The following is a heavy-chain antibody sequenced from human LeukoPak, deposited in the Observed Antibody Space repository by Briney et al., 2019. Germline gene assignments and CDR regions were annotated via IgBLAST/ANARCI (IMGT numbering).Heavy chain of an antibody. V-gene: IGHV4-59*01. D-gene: IGHD2-2*01. J-gene: IGHJ6*02. Sequence: SETLSLTCTVSGGSISSYYWSWMRQPPGKGREWIGYIYYSGSTNYNPSLKSRVTISVDTSKNQFSLKLSSVTAADTAVYYCARTTHYCSSTSCYQFYYYGMDVWGQGTTVTVSS. CDR2: IYYSGST. CDR1: GGSISSYY. CDR3: ARTTHYCSSTSCYQFYYYGMDV.